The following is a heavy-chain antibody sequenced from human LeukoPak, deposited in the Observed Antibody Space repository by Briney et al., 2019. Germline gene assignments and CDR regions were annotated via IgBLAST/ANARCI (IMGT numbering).Heavy chain of an antibody. V-gene: IGHV3-23*01. CDR1: GFSFSSYD. D-gene: IGHD3-10*01. Sequence: GGSLRLSCAGSGFSFSSYDMSWVRQAPGKGLEWVSGITGSGGSTYYADSVKGRFTISRDNSQNTLYLQMNSLRAEDTAIYYCAKHGFGVFEGYWGQGTLVTVSS. J-gene: IGHJ4*02. CDR2: ITGSGGST. CDR3: AKHGFGVFEGY.